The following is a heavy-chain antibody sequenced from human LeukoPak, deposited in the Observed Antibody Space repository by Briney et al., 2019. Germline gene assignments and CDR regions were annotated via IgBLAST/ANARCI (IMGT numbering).Heavy chain of an antibody. CDR2: IYHSGST. V-gene: IGHV4-38-2*02. CDR3: ARGGGNGGGWVGHIYYMDV. D-gene: IGHD4-23*01. Sequence: SETLSLTCIVSGYSISSGYYWVWIRQPPGKGLEWIGSIYHSGSTDYKPSLKSRVTISVDTSKNQFSMKVTSVTAADTAVYYCARGGGNGGGWVGHIYYMDVWGKGTTVTVSS. J-gene: IGHJ6*03. CDR1: GYSISSGYY.